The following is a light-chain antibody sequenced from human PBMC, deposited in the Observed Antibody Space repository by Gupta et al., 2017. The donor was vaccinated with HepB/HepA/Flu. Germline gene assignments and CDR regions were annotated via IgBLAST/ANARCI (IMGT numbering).Light chain of an antibody. CDR2: GAN. Sequence: IGLTHSPGTLSLSPGERATLSCRARQSVSSSYLAWYQKQPRAPTRLLFDGANSRATGIPDWCSGGGASNVVITIISRMQDDDAAVYYRQHNGWAPFTFGGGTKVEIK. CDR1: QSVSSSY. V-gene: IGKV3-20*01. J-gene: IGKJ4*01. CDR3: QHNGWAPFT.